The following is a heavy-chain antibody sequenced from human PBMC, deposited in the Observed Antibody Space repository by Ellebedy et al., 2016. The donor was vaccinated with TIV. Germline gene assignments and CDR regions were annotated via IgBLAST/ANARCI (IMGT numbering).Heavy chain of an antibody. V-gene: IGHV3-72*01. D-gene: IGHD6-19*01. CDR1: GFTFSDHY. CDR2: SRDKANRHTT. Sequence: GESLKISCAASGFTFSDHYMEWVRQAPGKGLEWVGRSRDKANRHTTEYAASVKGRFIISRDDSRNSLFLQMNSLKTEDTAVYYCARGSRFGSDWYFDYWGQGNLVTVSS. J-gene: IGHJ4*02. CDR3: ARGSRFGSDWYFDY.